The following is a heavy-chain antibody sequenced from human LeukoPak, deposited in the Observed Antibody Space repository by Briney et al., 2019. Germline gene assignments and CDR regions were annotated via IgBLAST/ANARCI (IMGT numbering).Heavy chain of an antibody. CDR2: ISDSSTKI. V-gene: IGHV3-21*01. J-gene: IGHJ4*02. CDR1: GFTFSSYY. Sequence: GGSLRLSCAASGFTFSSYYMNWVRQAPGKGLEWVSSISDSSTKIYYADSVKGRFTISRDNAKDSLFLQMNSLRAEDTAMYFCTRVGVGGYWGQGTLVTVSS. CDR3: TRVGVGGY. D-gene: IGHD3-16*01.